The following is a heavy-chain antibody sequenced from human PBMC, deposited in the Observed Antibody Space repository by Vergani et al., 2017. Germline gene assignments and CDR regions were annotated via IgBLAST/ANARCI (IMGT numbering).Heavy chain of an antibody. CDR3: ARDLAYCHEGSCAL. CDR1: GFTFNRYG. D-gene: IGHD2-15*01. Sequence: QVQLVQSGGGVVQPGGSLRLSCVASGFTFNRYGMQWVRQAPGKGLEWVAYVLFDGSNEDYADSVKGRFIVSRDNSNDALYLQMNSLRTDDTAVYYCARDLAYCHEGSCALWGQGSVVTVSS. V-gene: IGHV3-30*02. J-gene: IGHJ4*02. CDR2: VLFDGSNE.